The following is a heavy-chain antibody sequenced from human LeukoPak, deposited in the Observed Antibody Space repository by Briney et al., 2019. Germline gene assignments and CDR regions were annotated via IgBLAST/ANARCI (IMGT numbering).Heavy chain of an antibody. Sequence: GASVKVSCKASGYTFTGYYMHWVRQAPGQGLEWMGWMNPNSGNTGYAQKFQGRVTMTRNTSISTAYMELSSLRSEDTAVYYCARVLKYCSSISCYRLWDYWGQGTLVTVSS. J-gene: IGHJ4*02. V-gene: IGHV1-8*02. CDR3: ARVLKYCSSISCYRLWDY. D-gene: IGHD2-2*01. CDR1: GYTFTGYY. CDR2: MNPNSGNT.